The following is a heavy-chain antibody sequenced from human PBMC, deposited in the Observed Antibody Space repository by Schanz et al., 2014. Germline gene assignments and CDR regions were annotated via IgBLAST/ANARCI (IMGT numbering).Heavy chain of an antibody. CDR1: GLIFSNYV. J-gene: IGHJ4*02. CDR2: ISGSSRTI. V-gene: IGHV3-48*01. Sequence: EVQLLESGGGLVQPGGSLKLSCAASGLIFSNYVMSWVRQAPGKGLEWVSYISGSSRTIYYADSMKGRFTVSRDNAENALYLQMNSLRAEDTAVYYCAKVRYSSGWRGDYFDEWGQGTLVTVAS. D-gene: IGHD6-25*01. CDR3: AKVRYSSGWRGDYFDE.